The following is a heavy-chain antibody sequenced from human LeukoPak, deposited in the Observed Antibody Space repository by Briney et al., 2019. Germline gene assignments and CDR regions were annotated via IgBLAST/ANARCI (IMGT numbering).Heavy chain of an antibody. CDR2: IRTNGAGT. D-gene: IGHD4-17*01. Sequence: GGSLRLPCAASGFTFSSYNMNWVRRAPGQGLEWVSTIRTNGAGTHYADSVRGRFTISRDDSKNTLYLQMDSLRAEDTAVYYCARDDYGDSGPLFDYWGQGTLVTVSS. V-gene: IGHV3-23*01. CDR3: ARDDYGDSGPLFDY. J-gene: IGHJ4*02. CDR1: GFTFSSYN.